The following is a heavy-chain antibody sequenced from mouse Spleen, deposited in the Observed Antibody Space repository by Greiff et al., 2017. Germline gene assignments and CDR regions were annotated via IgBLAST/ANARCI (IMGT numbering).Heavy chain of an antibody. CDR3: ARHGGTGTLAMDY. V-gene: IGHV5-6*01. CDR1: GFTFSSYG. D-gene: IGHD4-1*01. J-gene: IGHJ4*01. CDR2: ISSGGSYT. Sequence: EVMLVESGGDLVKPGGSLKLSCAASGFTFSSYGMSWVRQTPDKRLEWVATISSGGSYTYYPDSVKGRFTISRDNAKNTLYLQMSSLKSEDTAMYYCARHGGTGTLAMDYWGQGTSVTVSS.